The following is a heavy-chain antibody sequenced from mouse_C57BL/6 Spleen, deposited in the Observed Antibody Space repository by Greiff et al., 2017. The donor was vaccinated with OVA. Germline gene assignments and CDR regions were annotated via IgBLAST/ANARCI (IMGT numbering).Heavy chain of an antibody. CDR2: ISGGGGNT. CDR3: ARLGTGTPY. V-gene: IGHV5-9*01. CDR1: GFTFSSYT. D-gene: IGHD4-1*01. J-gene: IGHJ3*01. Sequence: EVQLQESGGGLVKPGGSLKLSCAASGFTFSSYTMSWVRQTPEKRLEWVATISGGGGNTYYPDSVKGRFTISRDNAKNTLYLQMSSLRSEDTALYYCARLGTGTPYWGQGTLVTVSA.